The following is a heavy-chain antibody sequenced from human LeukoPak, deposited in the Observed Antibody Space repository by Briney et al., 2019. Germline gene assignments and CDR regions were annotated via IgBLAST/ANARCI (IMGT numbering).Heavy chain of an antibody. J-gene: IGHJ4*02. CDR3: ARAIYGSGSYYQNAPGY. CDR1: GYTFTGYY. D-gene: IGHD3-10*01. CDR2: INPNSGGT. V-gene: IGHV1-2*06. Sequence: ASVKVSCKASGYTFTGYYMHWVRQAPGQGLEWVGRINPNSGGTNYAQKFQGRVTMTRDTSISTAYMELSRLRSDDTAVYYCARAIYGSGSYYQNAPGYWGQGTLVTVSS.